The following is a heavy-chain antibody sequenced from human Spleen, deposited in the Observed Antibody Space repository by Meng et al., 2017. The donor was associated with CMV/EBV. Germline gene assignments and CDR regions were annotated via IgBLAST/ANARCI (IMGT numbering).Heavy chain of an antibody. V-gene: IGHV1-18*01. Sequence: ASVKVSCKASGYTFTSYGISWVRQAPGQGLEWMGWISAYNGNTNYAQKLQGRVTMTTDTSTSTAYMELRSLRSDDTAVYYCARDRGVVDYYYYSMDVWGQGTTVTVSS. CDR2: ISAYNGNT. CDR1: GYTFTSYG. CDR3: ARDRGVVDYYYYSMDV. D-gene: IGHD3-10*01. J-gene: IGHJ6*02.